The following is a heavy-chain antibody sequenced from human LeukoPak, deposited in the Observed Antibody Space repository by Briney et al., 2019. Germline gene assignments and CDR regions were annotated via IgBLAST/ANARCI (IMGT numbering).Heavy chain of an antibody. CDR3: ARGSSSGWYGGWFDP. D-gene: IGHD6-19*01. CDR2: IYYSGST. CDR1: GGSISSSSYY. Sequence: SETLSLTCTVSGGSISSSSYYWGWIRQPPGKGLEWIGSIYYSGSTYYNPSLKSRVTISVDTPKNQFSLKLSSVTAADTAVYYCARGSSSGWYGGWFDPWGQGALVTVSS. J-gene: IGHJ5*02. V-gene: IGHV4-39*01.